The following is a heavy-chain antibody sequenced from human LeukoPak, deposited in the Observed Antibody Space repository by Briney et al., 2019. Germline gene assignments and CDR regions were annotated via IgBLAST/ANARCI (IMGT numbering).Heavy chain of an antibody. V-gene: IGHV1-18*04. Sequence: ASVKVSCKASGYTFTGYYMHWVRQAPGQGLEWMGWISAYNGNTNYAQKLQGRVTMTTDTSTSTAYMELRSLRSDDTAVYYCASSELTYYYDSSGYYPDAFDIWGQGTMVTVSS. CDR2: ISAYNGNT. D-gene: IGHD3-22*01. J-gene: IGHJ3*02. CDR1: GYTFTGYY. CDR3: ASSELTYYYDSSGYYPDAFDI.